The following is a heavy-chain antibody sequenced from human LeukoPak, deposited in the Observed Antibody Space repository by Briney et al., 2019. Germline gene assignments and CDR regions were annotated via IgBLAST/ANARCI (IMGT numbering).Heavy chain of an antibody. CDR2: IYYSGST. D-gene: IGHD2-2*01. J-gene: IGHJ6*03. Sequence: SETLSLTCTVSGGSISSGGYYWSWIRQHPGKGLEWIGYIYYSGSTYYNPSLKSRVTISVDTSKNQFSLKLSSVTAADTAVYYCARVRWVVPAVPTPYYYYNYMDVWGKGTTVTVSS. CDR3: ARVRWVVPAVPTPYYYYNYMDV. V-gene: IGHV4-31*03. CDR1: GGSISSGGYY.